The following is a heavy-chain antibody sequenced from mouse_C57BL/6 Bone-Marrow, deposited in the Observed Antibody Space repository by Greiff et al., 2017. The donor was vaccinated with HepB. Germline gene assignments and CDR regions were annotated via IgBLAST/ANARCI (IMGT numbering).Heavy chain of an antibody. D-gene: IGHD1-1*01. J-gene: IGHJ4*01. CDR3: ARPGSSSYYAMDY. Sequence: EVQGVESGGGLVQPGGSLKLSCAASGFTFSDYYMYWVRQTPEKRLEWVAYISNGGGSTYYPDTVKGRFTISRDNAKNTLYLQMSRLKSEDTAMYYCARPGSSSYYAMDYWGQGTSVTVSS. V-gene: IGHV5-12*01. CDR2: ISNGGGST. CDR1: GFTFSDYY.